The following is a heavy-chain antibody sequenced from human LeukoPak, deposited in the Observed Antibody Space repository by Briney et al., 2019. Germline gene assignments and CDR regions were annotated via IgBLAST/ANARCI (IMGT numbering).Heavy chain of an antibody. CDR1: GASINSGSYY. CDR2: VYNTGIT. J-gene: IGHJ4*02. Sequence: PSETLSLTCTVSGASINSGSYYWAWIRQAAGKGLEWIGHVYNTGITKFSPSLESRVTIALDTSKNEFSLKLSSVTAADTAVYYCARGSWQLAEEVYWGQGTLVTVSS. CDR3: ARGSWQLAEEVY. D-gene: IGHD6-6*01. V-gene: IGHV4-61*09.